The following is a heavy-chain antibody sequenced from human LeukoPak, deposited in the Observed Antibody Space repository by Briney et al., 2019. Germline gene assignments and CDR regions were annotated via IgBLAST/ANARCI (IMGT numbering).Heavy chain of an antibody. CDR1: GGFFNTYA. CDR2: ISAYNGNT. CDR3: ARDPGYFGKRGFDY. V-gene: IGHV1-18*01. D-gene: IGHD3-9*01. Sequence: EASVKVSCKASGGFFNTYAISWVRQAPGQGLEWMGWISAYNGNTNYAQKLQGRVTMTTDTSTSTAYMELRSLRSDDTAVYYCARDPGYFGKRGFDYWGQGTLVTVSS. J-gene: IGHJ4*02.